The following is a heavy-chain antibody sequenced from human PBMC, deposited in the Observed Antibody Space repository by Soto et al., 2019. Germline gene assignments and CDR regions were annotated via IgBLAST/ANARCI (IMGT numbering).Heavy chain of an antibody. D-gene: IGHD1-26*01. CDR1: GYTLTEFS. J-gene: IGHJ6*02. CDR3: ATDRKWELPVSYYYGMDV. CDR2: FDPEDGET. V-gene: IGHV1-24*01. Sequence: GASVKVSCKVSGYTLTEFSMHWVRQAPGKGLEWMGGFDPEDGETIYAQKFQGRVTMTEDTSTDTAYMELSSLRSEDTAVYYCATDRKWELPVSYYYGMDVWGQGTTVTVSS.